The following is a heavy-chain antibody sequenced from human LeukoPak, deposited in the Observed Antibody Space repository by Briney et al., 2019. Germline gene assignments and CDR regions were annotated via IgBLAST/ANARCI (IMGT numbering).Heavy chain of an antibody. V-gene: IGHV3-23*01. J-gene: IGHJ4*02. CDR1: GFTFSSYA. CDR2: ISGSGGST. Sequence: GALRLSCAASGFTFSSYAMSWVRQAPGKGLEWVSAISGSGGSTYYADSVKGRFTISRDNSKNTLYLQMNSLRAEDTAVYYCAEEGLLCSGGSCYHDYFDYWGQGTLVTVSS. D-gene: IGHD2-15*01. CDR3: AEEGLLCSGGSCYHDYFDY.